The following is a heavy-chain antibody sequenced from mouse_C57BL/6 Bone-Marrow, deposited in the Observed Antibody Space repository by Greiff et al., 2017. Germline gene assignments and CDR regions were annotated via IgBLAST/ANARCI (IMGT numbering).Heavy chain of an antibody. CDR1: GYTFTSYW. Sequence: VQLQQPGAELVKPGASVKLSCKASGYTFTSYWMHWVKQRPGQGLEWIGMIHPNSGSTNYNEKFKSKATLTVDKSSSTAYMQLSSLTSEDSAVYYCAIYYGYDPYYFDDWGQGTTLTVSS. D-gene: IGHD2-2*01. CDR2: IHPNSGST. V-gene: IGHV1-64*01. CDR3: AIYYGYDPYYFDD. J-gene: IGHJ2*01.